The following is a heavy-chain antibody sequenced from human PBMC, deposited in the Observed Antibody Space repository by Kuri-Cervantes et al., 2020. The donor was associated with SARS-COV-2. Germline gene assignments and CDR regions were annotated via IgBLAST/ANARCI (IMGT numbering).Heavy chain of an antibody. CDR1: GFTFSSYS. D-gene: IGHD2-15*01. J-gene: IGHJ6*01. CDR2: ISSSSSTI. V-gene: IGHV3-48*01. CDR3: AKDRRVVVVAATPPAGTKYGMDV. Sequence: LSLTCAASGFTFSSYSMNWVRQAPGKGLEWVSYISSSSSTIYYADSVKGRFTISRDNAKNSLYLQMNSLRAEDTAVYYCAKDRRVVVVAATPPAGTKYGMDVWGQGTTVTCYS.